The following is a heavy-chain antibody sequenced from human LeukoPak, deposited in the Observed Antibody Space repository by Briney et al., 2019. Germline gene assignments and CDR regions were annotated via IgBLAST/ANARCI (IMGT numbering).Heavy chain of an antibody. V-gene: IGHV1-2*02. CDR2: INPNSGGT. CDR1: GYTFTGYY. D-gene: IGHD5-12*01. CDR3: ARDLPKWLSTPERWFDP. J-gene: IGHJ5*02. Sequence: GASVKVSCKASGYTFTGYYMHWVRQAPGQGLEWMGWINPNSGGTNYAQKFQGRVTMTRDTSISTAYMELSRLRSDDTAVYYCARDLPKWLSTPERWFDPWGQGTLVTVSS.